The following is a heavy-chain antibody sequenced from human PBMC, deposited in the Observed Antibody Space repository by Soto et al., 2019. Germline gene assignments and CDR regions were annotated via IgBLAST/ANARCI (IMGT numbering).Heavy chain of an antibody. J-gene: IGHJ6*02. CDR3: AKGRFFDWFQNPHYYYRMDV. CDR1: GFTFSSYG. CDR2: ISYDGSNK. V-gene: IGHV3-30*18. Sequence: PGGSLRLSCAASGFTFSSYGMHWVRQAPGKGLEWVAVISYDGSNKYYADSVKGRFTISRDNSKNTLYLQMNSLRAEDTAVYYCAKGRFFDWFQNPHYYYRMDVWGQGTTVTVSS. D-gene: IGHD3-9*01.